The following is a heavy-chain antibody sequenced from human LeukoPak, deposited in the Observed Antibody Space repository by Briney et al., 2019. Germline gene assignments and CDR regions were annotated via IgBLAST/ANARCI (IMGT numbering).Heavy chain of an antibody. CDR1: GGTFISYA. CDR3: ARGLGLELSGWYPC. V-gene: IGHV1-69*01. CDR2: IIPIFGTA. J-gene: IGHJ4*02. Sequence: LVKVSCKASGGTFISYAISWVRQAPGQGLEWMGGIIPIFGTANYAQKFQGRVTITADESTSTAYMELSSLRSEDTAVYYCARGLGLELSGWYPCWGQGTLVTVSS. D-gene: IGHD6-19*01.